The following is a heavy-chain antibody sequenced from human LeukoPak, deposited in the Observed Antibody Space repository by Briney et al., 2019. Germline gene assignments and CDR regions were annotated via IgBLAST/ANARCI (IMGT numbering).Heavy chain of an antibody. V-gene: IGHV1-8*01. D-gene: IGHD1-26*01. CDR2: MNPNSGNT. Sequence: ASVKVSSRASGYTFTNYDINWVRQATGQGLEWMGWMNPNSGNTGYAQKFQGRVTMTRNTSISTAYMELSSLRSEDTAVYYCARVVGATSYEPFDYWGQGTLVTVSS. CDR1: GYTFTNYD. J-gene: IGHJ4*02. CDR3: ARVVGATSYEPFDY.